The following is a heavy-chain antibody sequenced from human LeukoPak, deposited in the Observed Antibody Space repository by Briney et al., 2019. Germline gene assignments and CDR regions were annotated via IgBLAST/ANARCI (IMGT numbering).Heavy chain of an antibody. D-gene: IGHD2-2*01. Sequence: SVKVSCKASGGTFSSYAISWVRQAPGQELEWMGGIIPIFGTANYAQKFQGRVTFSADESTSTAYMELRGLRYEDTAMYYCAREAADSVLVPGAPEYWGQGSLVTVSS. CDR2: IIPIFGTA. V-gene: IGHV1-69*13. CDR1: GGTFSSYA. J-gene: IGHJ4*02. CDR3: AREAADSVLVPGAPEY.